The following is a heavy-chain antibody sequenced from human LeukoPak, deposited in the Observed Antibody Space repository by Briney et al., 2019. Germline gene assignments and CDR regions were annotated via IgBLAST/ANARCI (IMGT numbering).Heavy chain of an antibody. V-gene: IGHV1-58*02. CDR1: GFTFTSSA. CDR2: IVVGSGNT. J-gene: IGHJ6*02. Sequence: SVKVSCKASGFTFTSSAMQWVRQARGQRLEWIGWIVVGSGNTNYAQKFQERVTITRDMSTSTAYMELSSLGSEDTAVYYCAADSNVLLWFGELNYYGMDVWGQGTTVTVSS. CDR3: AADSNVLLWFGELNYYGMDV. D-gene: IGHD3-10*01.